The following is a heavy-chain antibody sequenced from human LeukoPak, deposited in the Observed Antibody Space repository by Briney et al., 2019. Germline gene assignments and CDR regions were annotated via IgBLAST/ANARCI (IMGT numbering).Heavy chain of an antibody. CDR1: GGSISSYH. J-gene: IGHJ5*01. V-gene: IGHV4-4*07. CDR2: INSNGDT. Sequence: PSETLSLTCTVSGGSISSYHWIWIRQPAGKGLEWIGRINSNGDTVYNPSLKSRATMSLDMTNNRFSLKLSSVTAADTAVYYCARDRGLDGSDQLDSWGPGTLVTVSS. D-gene: IGHD3-10*01. CDR3: ARDRGLDGSDQLDS.